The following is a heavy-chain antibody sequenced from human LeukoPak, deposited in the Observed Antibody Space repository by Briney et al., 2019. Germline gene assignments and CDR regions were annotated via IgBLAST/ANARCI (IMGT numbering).Heavy chain of an antibody. CDR2: IYPDDSDT. Sequence: GESLKISCKGSGYSFTTYWIGWVRQMPGKGLEWMGIIYPDDSDTKYSPSFQGQVTISADKSISTAYRQWSSLKASDTAMYYCARLLYYYDSSGYYYAPKAFDIWGQGTMVTVSS. CDR3: ARLLYYYDSSGYYYAPKAFDI. J-gene: IGHJ3*02. CDR1: GYSFTTYW. D-gene: IGHD3-22*01. V-gene: IGHV5-51*01.